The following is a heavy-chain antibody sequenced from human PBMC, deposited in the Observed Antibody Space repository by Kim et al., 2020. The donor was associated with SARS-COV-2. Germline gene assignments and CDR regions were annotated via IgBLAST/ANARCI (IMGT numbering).Heavy chain of an antibody. D-gene: IGHD3-10*01. CDR1: GFTFDDYA. CDR3: AKDNRTGGRPRSGSESLDY. J-gene: IGHJ4*02. Sequence: GGSLRLSCAASGFTFDDYAMHWVRQAPGKGLEWVSGISWNSGSIGYADSVKGRFTISRDNAKNSLYLQMNSLRAEDTALYYCAKDNRTGGRPRSGSESLDYWGRGTLDTDSA. V-gene: IGHV3-9*01. CDR2: ISWNSGSI.